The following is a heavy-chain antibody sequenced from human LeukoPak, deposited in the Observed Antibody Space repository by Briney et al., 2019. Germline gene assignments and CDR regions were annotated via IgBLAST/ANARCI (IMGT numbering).Heavy chain of an antibody. Sequence: GGSLRLSCAASQFTFTTYAMSWVRQAPGRGLEWVSSIGDSGVPTYYADSVKGRFTISRDNSQNTLYLQMNSLGADDTAVYYCAKVATWTYFDSWGQGTLVTVSS. CDR2: IGDSGVPT. V-gene: IGHV3-23*01. J-gene: IGHJ4*02. CDR3: AKVATWTYFDS. CDR1: QFTFTTYA. D-gene: IGHD3/OR15-3a*01.